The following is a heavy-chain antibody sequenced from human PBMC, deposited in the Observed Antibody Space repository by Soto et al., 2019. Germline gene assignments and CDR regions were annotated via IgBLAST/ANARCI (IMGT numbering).Heavy chain of an antibody. CDR1: GFPFSTYF. CDR2: IKEDGSER. V-gene: IGHV3-7*03. Sequence: GGSLRLSCAASGFPFSTYFMSWVRQAPGKGLEWVANIKEDGSERYYVDSVKGRFTISRDNAKNSVYLQMNSLTAGDTAVYYCARDAAYFYGLDVWGQGTTVTVSS. J-gene: IGHJ6*02. CDR3: ARDAAYFYGLDV. D-gene: IGHD6-25*01.